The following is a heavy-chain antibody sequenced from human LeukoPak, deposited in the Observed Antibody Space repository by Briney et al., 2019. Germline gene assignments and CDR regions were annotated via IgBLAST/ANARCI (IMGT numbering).Heavy chain of an antibody. D-gene: IGHD3-3*02. Sequence: SVKVSCKAPGVTFGTYAISWVRQAPGQGLEWMGGIIAIFTTANYAQKFQGRVTITADKSTSTAYMELSSLRSEDTAVYYCARSNGPVLVSPGAPIHYYYFYMDVWGKGTTVTVSS. CDR3: ARSNGPVLVSPGAPIHYYYFYMDV. CDR2: IIAIFTTA. CDR1: GVTFGTYA. J-gene: IGHJ6*03. V-gene: IGHV1-69*06.